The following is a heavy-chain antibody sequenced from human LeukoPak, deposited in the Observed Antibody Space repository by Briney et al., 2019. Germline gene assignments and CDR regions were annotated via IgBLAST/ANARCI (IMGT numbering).Heavy chain of an antibody. CDR1: GFTFSSYA. CDR2: ISGSGGST. J-gene: IGHJ4*02. Sequence: GGSLRPSCAASGFTFSSYAMSWVRQAPGKGLEWVSAISGSGGSTYYADSVKGRFTISRDNSKNTLYLQMNSLRAEDTAVYYCAKPIDSSSWYTVDYWGQGTLVTVSS. D-gene: IGHD6-13*01. CDR3: AKPIDSSSWYTVDY. V-gene: IGHV3-23*01.